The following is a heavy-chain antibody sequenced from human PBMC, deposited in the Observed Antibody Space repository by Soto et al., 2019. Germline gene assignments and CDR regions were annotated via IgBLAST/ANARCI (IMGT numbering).Heavy chain of an antibody. CDR1: GGSISSGGYS. Sequence: SETLYLTYAVSGGSISSGGYSWSWIRQPPGKGLEWIGYIYHSGSTYYNPSLKSRVTISVDRSKNHFSLKLSSVTAADTAVYYCARVPDRWGQGTLVTVSS. V-gene: IGHV4-30-2*01. J-gene: IGHJ5*02. CDR2: IYHSGST. D-gene: IGHD2-2*01. CDR3: ARVPDR.